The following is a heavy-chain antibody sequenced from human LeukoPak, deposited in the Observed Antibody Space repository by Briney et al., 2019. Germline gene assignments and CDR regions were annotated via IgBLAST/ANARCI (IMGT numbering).Heavy chain of an antibody. Sequence: PSETLSLTCTVSGGSISSYYWSWIRQPAGKGLEWIGHIYTSGSTNYNPSLKSRVTMSVDTSKNQFSLQLSSVTAADTAVYYCARDRYDYSNYYYYYYMDVWGKGTTVTVSS. V-gene: IGHV4-4*07. J-gene: IGHJ6*03. D-gene: IGHD4-11*01. CDR3: ARDRYDYSNYYYYYYMDV. CDR2: IYTSGST. CDR1: GGSISSYY.